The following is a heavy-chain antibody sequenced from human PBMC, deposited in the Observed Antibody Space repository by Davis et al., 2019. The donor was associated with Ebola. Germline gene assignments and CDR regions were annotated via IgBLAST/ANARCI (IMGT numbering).Heavy chain of an antibody. J-gene: IGHJ4*02. Sequence: ASVKVSCKASGYTFTNYGITWVRQAPGQGLEWMGWINPHNGNTNYAQNVQGRVTMTTDTSTSTAYMEVGSLRSDDTAVHYCARAQFPTTSDHWGQGTLVSVSS. CDR1: GYTFTNYG. D-gene: IGHD1-1*01. CDR2: INPHNGNT. CDR3: ARAQFPTTSDH. V-gene: IGHV1-18*04.